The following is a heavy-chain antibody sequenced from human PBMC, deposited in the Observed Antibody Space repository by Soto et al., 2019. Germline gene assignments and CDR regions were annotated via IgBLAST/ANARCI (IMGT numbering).Heavy chain of an antibody. Sequence: QAPLVQSGGEVKKPGASVKVSCEASGYTFSSYGISWVRQAPGQGLEWVGWISAYNGDTNYAQKFQGRVTMTTDTSTSTAYMELRSLRSDDTAVYYCARDPHSSTSTAIFDYWGQGTLVSVS. J-gene: IGHJ4*02. CDR1: GYTFSSYG. CDR2: ISAYNGDT. D-gene: IGHD2-2*01. CDR3: ARDPHSSTSTAIFDY. V-gene: IGHV1-18*01.